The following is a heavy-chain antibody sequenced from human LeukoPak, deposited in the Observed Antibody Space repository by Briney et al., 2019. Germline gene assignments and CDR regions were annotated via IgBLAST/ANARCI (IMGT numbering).Heavy chain of an antibody. J-gene: IGHJ4*01. CDR3: ARGPPTGGGAYVGDY. V-gene: IGHV3-74*01. D-gene: IGHD2-8*02. CDR2: TDAGGSST. Sequence: GRSLRLSCAASELNFENHWMHWVRQVPGKGLEWVSRTDAGGSSTSYADSVRGRFSISRDNGKSTLYLQMNSLRVEDTAVYYCARGPPTGGGAYVGDYWGHGTLVTVSS. CDR1: ELNFENHW.